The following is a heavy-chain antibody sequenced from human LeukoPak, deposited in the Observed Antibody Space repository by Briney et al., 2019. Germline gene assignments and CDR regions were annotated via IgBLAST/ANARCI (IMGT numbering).Heavy chain of an antibody. D-gene: IGHD3-3*01. CDR3: ASGVNYFDY. Sequence: GGSLRLSCAASGFTFSSYNMKWVRQAPGKGLEWVSSISSRSSYIFYADSVKGRFTISRDNAKKSLYPQMNSLRAEDTAVYYCASGVNYFDYWGQGTLVTVSS. V-gene: IGHV3-21*01. CDR2: ISSRSSYI. CDR1: GFTFSSYN. J-gene: IGHJ4*02.